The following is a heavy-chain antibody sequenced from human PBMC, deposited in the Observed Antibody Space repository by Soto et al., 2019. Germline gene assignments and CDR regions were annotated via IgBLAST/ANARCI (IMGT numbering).Heavy chain of an antibody. CDR2: IRSKTDGGTT. J-gene: IGHJ1*01. D-gene: IGHD3-22*01. Sequence: PGGSLRLSCAASGFTFSNAWMSWVRQAPGKGLEWVGRIRSKTDGGTTDYAAPVKGRFTISRDDSKNTLHLQMNSLKTEDTAVYYCTTEVYYYESSGYYEYFQHWGQGTLVTVSS. CDR3: TTEVYYYESSGYYEYFQH. CDR1: GFTFSNAW. V-gene: IGHV3-15*01.